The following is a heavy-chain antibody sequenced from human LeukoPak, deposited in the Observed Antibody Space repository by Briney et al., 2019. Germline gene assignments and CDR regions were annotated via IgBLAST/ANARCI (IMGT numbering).Heavy chain of an antibody. Sequence: SETLSLTCAVYGGSISDHYWSWIRQPPGKGLEWIGEINHSGGTNYNPSLKSPVTISVDTSKNQFSLKLSSVTAADTAVYYCASLLNGGVSHWLDPWGQGTLVTVSS. CDR1: GGSISDHY. J-gene: IGHJ5*02. CDR2: INHSGGT. V-gene: IGHV4-34*01. D-gene: IGHD7-27*01. CDR3: ASLLNGGVSHWLDP.